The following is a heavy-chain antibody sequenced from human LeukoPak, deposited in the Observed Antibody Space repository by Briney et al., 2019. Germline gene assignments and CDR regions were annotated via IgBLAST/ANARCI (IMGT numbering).Heavy chain of an antibody. CDR2: IYHSGST. Sequence: PSETLSLTCAVSGGSISSSNWWSWVRQPPGKGLEWIGEIYHSGSTNYNPSLKSRVTISVDKSKKQFSPKLSSVTAADTAVYYCARSYYYGSGRNDAFDIWGQGTMVTVSS. V-gene: IGHV4-4*02. J-gene: IGHJ3*02. CDR1: GGSISSSNW. CDR3: ARSYYYGSGRNDAFDI. D-gene: IGHD3-10*01.